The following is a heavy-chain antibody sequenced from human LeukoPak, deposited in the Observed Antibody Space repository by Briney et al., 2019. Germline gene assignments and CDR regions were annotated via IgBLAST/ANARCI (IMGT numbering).Heavy chain of an antibody. V-gene: IGHV3-30*02. J-gene: IGHJ4*02. CDR2: IRYDGSNK. CDR1: GFTFSSYG. D-gene: IGHD3-10*01. CDR3: ARAMVRGLSNPFDS. Sequence: GGSLRLSCAASGFTFSSYGMRWVRQAPGKGLEWVAFIRYDGSNKYYADSVKGRFTISRDNSKNTLYLQMNSLRAEDTAVYYCARAMVRGLSNPFDSWGQGTLVTVSS.